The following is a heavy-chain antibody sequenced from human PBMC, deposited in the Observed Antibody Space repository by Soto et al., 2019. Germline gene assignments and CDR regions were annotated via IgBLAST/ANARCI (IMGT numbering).Heavy chain of an antibody. J-gene: IGHJ5*02. CDR1: GFTVSSHY. V-gene: IGHV3-66*01. CDR3: AREAWYDFWSGPGWFDP. Sequence: GGSLRLSCAASGFTVSSHYMSWVRQAPGKGLEWVSVIYSGGNTYYADSVKGRFTISRDNSQNTVYLQMNSLRVEDTAVYFCAREAWYDFWSGPGWFDPWGQGTLVTVSS. CDR2: IYSGGNT. D-gene: IGHD3-3*01.